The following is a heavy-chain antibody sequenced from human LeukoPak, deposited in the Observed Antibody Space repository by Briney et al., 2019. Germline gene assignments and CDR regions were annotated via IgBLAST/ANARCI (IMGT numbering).Heavy chain of an antibody. V-gene: IGHV3-21*01. CDR3: ASAARWGSGSTTYYYGMDV. J-gene: IGHJ6*02. Sequence: GGSLRLSCAASGFTFSSYSMNWVRQAPGKGLEWVSSISSSSSYIYYADSVKGRFTISRDNAKSSLYLQMNSLRAEDTAVYYCASAARWGSGSTTYYYGMDVWGQGTTVTVSS. CDR2: ISSSSSYI. CDR1: GFTFSSYS. D-gene: IGHD6-19*01.